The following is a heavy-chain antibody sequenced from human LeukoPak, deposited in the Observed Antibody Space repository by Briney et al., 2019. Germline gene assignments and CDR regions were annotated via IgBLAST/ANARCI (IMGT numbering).Heavy chain of an antibody. D-gene: IGHD3-10*01. V-gene: IGHV1-18*01. CDR2: ISAYNGIT. J-gene: IGHJ4*02. Sequence: ASVKVSCKASGYTFTSHGISWVRQAPGQGLEWMGWISAYNGITDYAHQVQGRVTMTTDTSTSTAYMELRGLRSDGTAVYYCARDRQLQWFGEFNIDFDYWGQGTLVTVSS. CDR3: ARDRQLQWFGEFNIDFDY. CDR1: GYTFTSHG.